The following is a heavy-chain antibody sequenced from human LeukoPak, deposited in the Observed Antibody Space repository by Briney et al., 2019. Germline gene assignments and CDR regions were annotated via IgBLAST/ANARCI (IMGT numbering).Heavy chain of an antibody. D-gene: IGHD4-17*01. CDR2: ISSNGGST. CDR1: GFTFSSYA. Sequence: PGGSLRLSCAASGFTFSSYAMHWVRQAPGKGLEYVSAISSNGGSTYYANSVKGRFTISRDNSKNTLYLQMGSLRAEDMAVYYCARSSDGDYYYYFDYWGQGTLVTVSS. V-gene: IGHV3-64*01. CDR3: ARSSDGDYYYYFDY. J-gene: IGHJ4*02.